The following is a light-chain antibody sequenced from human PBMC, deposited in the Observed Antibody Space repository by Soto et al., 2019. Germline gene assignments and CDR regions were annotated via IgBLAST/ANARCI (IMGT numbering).Light chain of an antibody. CDR2: IAS. CDR3: QQYGSSPYT. V-gene: IGKV3-20*01. J-gene: IGKJ2*01. CDR1: QSVSRSY. Sequence: EVVLTQSPGTLSLSPGERATLSCWASQSVSRSYLAWYQQKPGQAPRLLIYIASSRATGIPDRFSGSGSGTDSTLTISRLEPEDFAMYYCQQYGSSPYTFGQGTKLEIK.